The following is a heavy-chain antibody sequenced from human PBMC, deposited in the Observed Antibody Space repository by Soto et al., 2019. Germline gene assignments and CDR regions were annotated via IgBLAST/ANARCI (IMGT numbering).Heavy chain of an antibody. J-gene: IGHJ4*02. CDR3: ARGSDYDFWSGFDY. CDR1: GYTFTSYG. V-gene: IGHV1-18*01. D-gene: IGHD3-3*01. CDR2: ISAYNGNT. Sequence: ASVKVSCKASGYTFTSYGISWVRQAPGQGLEWMGWISAYNGNTNYAQKLQGRVTITTDTSTSTAYMELRSLRSDDTAVYYCARGSDYDFWSGFDYWGQGTLVTVSS.